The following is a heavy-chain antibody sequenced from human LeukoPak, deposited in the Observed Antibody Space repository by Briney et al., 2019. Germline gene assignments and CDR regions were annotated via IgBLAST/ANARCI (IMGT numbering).Heavy chain of an antibody. V-gene: IGHV3-7*01. CDR3: ARELITKWSCGDY. Sequence: GESLRLSCAASGFTFSSYAMSWVRQAPGKGLEWVANIKHDGSDRNYVDSVRGRFTISRDNGKNLLHLQMNTLRAEDTAVYYCARELITKWSCGDYWGQGTPVTVSP. CDR2: IKHDGSDR. D-gene: IGHD1-20*01. J-gene: IGHJ4*02. CDR1: GFTFSSYA.